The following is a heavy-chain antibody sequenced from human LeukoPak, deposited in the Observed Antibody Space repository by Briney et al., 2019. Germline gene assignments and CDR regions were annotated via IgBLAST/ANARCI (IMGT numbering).Heavy chain of an antibody. CDR3: TRQDCSGGSCSDY. J-gene: IGHJ4*02. CDR2: IRSKANSYAT. Sequence: PGGSLRLSCAASAFTFSSYGMHWVRQASGKGLEWVGRIRSKANSYATAYAASVKGRFTISRDDSKNTAYLQMNSLKTEDTAVYYCTRQDCSGGSCSDYWGQGTLVTVSS. V-gene: IGHV3-73*01. CDR1: AFTFSSYG. D-gene: IGHD2-15*01.